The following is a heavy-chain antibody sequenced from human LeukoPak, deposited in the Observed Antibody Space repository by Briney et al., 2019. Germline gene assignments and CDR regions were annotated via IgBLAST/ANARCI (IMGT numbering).Heavy chain of an antibody. V-gene: IGHV3-23*01. J-gene: IGHJ4*02. CDR1: GFTFTSYS. CDR3: AKAGGWEPLRGDY. CDR2: ISGGGGST. D-gene: IGHD1-26*01. Sequence: GGSLRLSCAASGFTFTSYSMNWVRQAPGKGLEWVSTISGGGGSTYYADSVKGRFTISRDNSKNTLYLQVNSLRAEDTAVYYCAKAGGWEPLRGDYWGQGTLVTVSS.